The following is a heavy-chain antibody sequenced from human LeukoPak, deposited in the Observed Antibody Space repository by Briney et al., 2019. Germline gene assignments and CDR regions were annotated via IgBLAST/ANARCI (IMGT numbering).Heavy chain of an antibody. CDR1: GFTVSSNY. Sequence: GGSLRLSCAASGFTVSSNYMSWVRQAPGKGLEWVSVIYSGGSTYYADSVKGRFTISRDNSKNTLYLQMNSLRAEDTAVYYCARVPPNQHSSGWYLDYWGQGTLVTVSS. CDR2: IYSGGST. J-gene: IGHJ4*02. CDR3: ARVPPNQHSSGWYLDY. V-gene: IGHV3-53*01. D-gene: IGHD6-19*01.